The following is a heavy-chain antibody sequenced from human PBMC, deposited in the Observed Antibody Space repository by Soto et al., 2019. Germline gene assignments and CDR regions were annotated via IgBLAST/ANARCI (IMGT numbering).Heavy chain of an antibody. D-gene: IGHD1-7*01. CDR2: ISSDNKYI. V-gene: IGHV3-21*01. Sequence: GGSLRLSCAGAGFSFFSYTMTWVRQAPGKGLEWVSSISSDNKYIYYADSVKGRFTISRDNAKSSLFLQMSSLRADDTAVYYCTRSPRSITGTPTGGAQNDYWGQGALVTVSS. J-gene: IGHJ4*02. CDR1: GFSFFSYT. CDR3: TRSPRSITGTPTGGAQNDY.